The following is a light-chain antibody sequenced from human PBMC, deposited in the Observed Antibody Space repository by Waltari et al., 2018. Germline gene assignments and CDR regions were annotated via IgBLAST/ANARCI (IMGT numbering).Light chain of an antibody. Sequence: SYELTQQPSVSVSPGQTATITCSGDKLGDTDVSWYQQKPGQSPVVVIYQNTKRPSGIPERFSGSNSENTATLTISGTQAMDEADYYCQAWATGTDVIFGGGTKVTVL. V-gene: IGLV3-1*01. CDR2: QNT. CDR3: QAWATGTDVI. J-gene: IGLJ2*01. CDR1: KLGDTD.